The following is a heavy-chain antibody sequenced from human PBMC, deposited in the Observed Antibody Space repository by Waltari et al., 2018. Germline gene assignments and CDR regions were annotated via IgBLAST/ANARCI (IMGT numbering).Heavy chain of an antibody. CDR2: IYWDDES. Sequence: QITLTESGPMLVKPTQTLTLTCTFSGFSLRTRGVGVGWIRQPPGRAPAWLAVIYWDDESRYSPSLRNRLTITKDISKSQVVLKVTEVDPVDTATYYCAHSPGYYDVWTGYYRYYFDFWGQGTLVTVS. J-gene: IGHJ4*02. D-gene: IGHD3-3*01. CDR3: AHSPGYYDVWTGYYRYYFDF. CDR1: GFSLRTRGVG. V-gene: IGHV2-5*02.